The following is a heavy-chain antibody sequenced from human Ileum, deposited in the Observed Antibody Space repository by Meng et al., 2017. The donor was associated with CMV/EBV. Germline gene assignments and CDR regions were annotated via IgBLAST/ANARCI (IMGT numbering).Heavy chain of an antibody. CDR3: ATPPGYYASAPFDY. CDR2: IKSRTDGGTT. CDR1: GFAFSNAW. V-gene: IGHV3-15*01. D-gene: IGHD3-10*01. J-gene: IGHJ4*02. Sequence: GGYLRLSCAASGFAFSNAWMTWVRQAPGKGLEWVGHIKSRTDGGTTDYAAPVKGRFTISRDDSENTLYLYMNSLKPEDTAVYYCATPPGYYASAPFDYWGRGTLVTVSS.